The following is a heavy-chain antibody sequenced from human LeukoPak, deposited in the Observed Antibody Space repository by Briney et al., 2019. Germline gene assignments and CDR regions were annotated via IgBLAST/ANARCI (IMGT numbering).Heavy chain of an antibody. CDR2: IKSKTDGGTT. CDR3: TTVFGYCSSTSCSWSDY. CDR1: GFTFSNAW. D-gene: IGHD2-2*01. Sequence: MPGGSLRLSCAASGFTFSNAWMSWVRQAPGKGLEWVGRIKSKTDGGTTDYAAPVNGRFTISRDDSKNTLYPQMNSMKTEDTAVYYCTTVFGYCSSTSCSWSDYWGQGTLVTVSS. V-gene: IGHV3-15*01. J-gene: IGHJ4*02.